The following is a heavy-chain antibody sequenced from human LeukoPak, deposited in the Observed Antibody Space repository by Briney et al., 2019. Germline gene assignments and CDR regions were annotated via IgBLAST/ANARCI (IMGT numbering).Heavy chain of an antibody. CDR1: GFTVSSNY. D-gene: IGHD3-22*01. Sequence: GGSQRLSCAASGFTVSSNYMSWVRQAPGKGLEWVSVIYSGGSTYYADSVKGRFTISRDNSKNTLYLQMNSLGAEDTAVYYCASFPNYDSTDYWGQGTLVTVSS. V-gene: IGHV3-66*02. CDR3: ASFPNYDSTDY. J-gene: IGHJ4*02. CDR2: IYSGGST.